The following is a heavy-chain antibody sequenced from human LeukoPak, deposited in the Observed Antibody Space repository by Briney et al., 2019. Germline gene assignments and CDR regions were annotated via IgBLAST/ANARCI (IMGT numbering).Heavy chain of an antibody. CDR3: ARVQVDIVATIYYFDY. D-gene: IGHD5-12*01. J-gene: IGHJ4*02. CDR1: GYTFTSYD. Sequence: GASVKVSCKASGYTFTSYDINWVRQATGQGLEWKGWMNPNSGNTGYAQKFQGRVTITRNTSISTAYMELSSLRSEDTAVYYCARVQVDIVATIYYFDYWGQGTLVTVSS. V-gene: IGHV1-8*03. CDR2: MNPNSGNT.